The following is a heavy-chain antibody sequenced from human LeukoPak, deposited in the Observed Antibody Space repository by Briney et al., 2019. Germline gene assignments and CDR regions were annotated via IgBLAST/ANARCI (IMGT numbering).Heavy chain of an antibody. CDR2: IKQDGREK. Sequence: PGGSLRLSCAASGFTFSDYWMSWVRQAPGKGLEWVANIKQDGREKYFVDSVKGRFAISRDNAKKSLYLQMNSLRAEDTAVYYCAKTGGRELDYWGQGTLVTVSS. V-gene: IGHV3-7*03. J-gene: IGHJ4*02. CDR1: GFTFSDYW. D-gene: IGHD3-10*01. CDR3: AKTGGRELDY.